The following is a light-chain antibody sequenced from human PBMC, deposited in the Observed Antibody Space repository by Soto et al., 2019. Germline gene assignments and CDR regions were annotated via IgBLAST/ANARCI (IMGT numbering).Light chain of an antibody. V-gene: IGLV1-44*01. CDR2: NNN. CDR1: SSNIGSNT. Sequence: QSVLTQPPSASGTPGQRVTISCSGSSSNIGSNTVNWYQQLPGTAPKLLIYNNNQRPSGVPDRFSGSKSGTSASLAISGLQSEDEAEYYCATWDDSLNVPVFGGGTQLTVL. J-gene: IGLJ3*02. CDR3: ATWDDSLNVPV.